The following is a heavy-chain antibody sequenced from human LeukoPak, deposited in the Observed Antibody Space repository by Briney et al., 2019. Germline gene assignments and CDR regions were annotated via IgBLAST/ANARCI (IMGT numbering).Heavy chain of an antibody. D-gene: IGHD2-21*02. V-gene: IGHV1-2*02. J-gene: IGHJ2*01. CDR2: TNPNSGGT. Sequence: ASVKVSCKASGYTFTGYYMHWVRQAPGQGLEWMGWTNPNSGGTNYAQKFQGRVTMTRDTSISTAYMELSRLRSDDTAVYYCARDFVVTTGDNWYFDLWGRGTLVTVSS. CDR3: ARDFVVTTGDNWYFDL. CDR1: GYTFTGYY.